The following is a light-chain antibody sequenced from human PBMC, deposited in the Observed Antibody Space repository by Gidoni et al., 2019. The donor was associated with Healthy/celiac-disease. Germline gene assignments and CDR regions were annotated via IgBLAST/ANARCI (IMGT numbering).Light chain of an antibody. CDR2: AAS. Sequence: DIQMTQSPSSLSASVGASVTITCRDSHSNSSYLNWYQQKPGKAPKLLIYAASSLQSGVPSRFSGSGSGTDFTLTISRLQPEDVATYYCQQSYSTPWTFGQGTKVEIK. CDR3: QQSYSTPWT. J-gene: IGKJ1*01. V-gene: IGKV1-39*01. CDR1: HSNSSY.